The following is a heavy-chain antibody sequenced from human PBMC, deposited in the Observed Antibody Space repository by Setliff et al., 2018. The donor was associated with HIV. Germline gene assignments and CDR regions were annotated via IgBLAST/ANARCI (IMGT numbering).Heavy chain of an antibody. J-gene: IGHJ4*02. Sequence: PSETLSLPCPVSGDSISSSGYWWGWIRQPPGKGLEWIGIGSYSGSTYYNPSLKSRVTISVDTSNNQLFLQVSSVTAADTAVYYCARFRGVQSSSLLDSWGQGTLVTVSS. CDR3: ARFRGVQSSSLLDS. V-gene: IGHV4-39*01. CDR1: GDSISSSGYW. D-gene: IGHD6-6*01. CDR2: GSYSGST.